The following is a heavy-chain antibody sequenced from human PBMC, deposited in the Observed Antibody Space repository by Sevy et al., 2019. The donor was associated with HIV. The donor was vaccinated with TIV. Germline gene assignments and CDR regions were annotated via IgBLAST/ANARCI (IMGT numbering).Heavy chain of an antibody. CDR2: IRYDGSNK. D-gene: IGHD1-20*01. CDR1: AFSFSTND. J-gene: IGHJ4*02. CDR3: AKDQGYNWNTEGFFDY. Sequence: GGSLRLSCAASAFSFSTNDMHWVRQAPGKGLEWVAFIRYDGSNKFYTDSVKGRFTISRDNSKKTLYLQMNSLTTEDTAVYYCAKDQGYNWNTEGFFDYWGQGTLVTVSS. V-gene: IGHV3-30*02.